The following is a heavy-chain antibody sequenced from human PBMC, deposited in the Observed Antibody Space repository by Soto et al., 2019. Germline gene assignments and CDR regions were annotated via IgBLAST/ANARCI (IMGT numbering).Heavy chain of an antibody. CDR2: IYYSGST. CDR3: ARLKIPNYYDSSGTPYYFDY. D-gene: IGHD3-22*01. Sequence: QLQLQESGPGLVKPSETLSLTCTVSGGSISSSSYYWGWIRQPPGKGLEWIGSIYYSGSTYYNPSLKSRVTISVDTSKNQFSLKLSSVTAADTAVYYCARLKIPNYYDSSGTPYYFDYWGQGTLVTVSS. J-gene: IGHJ4*02. CDR1: GGSISSSSYY. V-gene: IGHV4-39*01.